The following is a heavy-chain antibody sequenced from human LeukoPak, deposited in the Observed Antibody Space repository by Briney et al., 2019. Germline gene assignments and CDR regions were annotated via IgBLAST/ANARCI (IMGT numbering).Heavy chain of an antibody. Sequence: GGSLRLSCAASGFTFSSYWMSWVRQAPGKGREGVANIKEDGSEKYYVDSVKGRFTISRDNAKNLLYLQVNSLRAEDTAVYYCARVGGWLQVYFDYWGQGTLVTVSS. CDR1: GFTFSSYW. D-gene: IGHD6-19*01. CDR2: IKEDGSEK. J-gene: IGHJ4*02. V-gene: IGHV3-7*03. CDR3: ARVGGWLQVYFDY.